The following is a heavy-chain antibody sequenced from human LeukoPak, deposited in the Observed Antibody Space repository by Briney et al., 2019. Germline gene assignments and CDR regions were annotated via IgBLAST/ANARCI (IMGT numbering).Heavy chain of an antibody. V-gene: IGHV1-2*02. Sequence: GASVKVSCKASGYTFTGYYMRWVRQAPGQGLEWMGWINPNSGGTNYAQKFQGRVTMTRDTSISTAYMELSRLRSDDTAVYYCARDQVRIAVAGTGYYYYGMDVWGQGTTVTVSS. CDR1: GYTFTGYY. CDR3: ARDQVRIAVAGTGYYYYGMDV. CDR2: INPNSGGT. D-gene: IGHD6-19*01. J-gene: IGHJ6*02.